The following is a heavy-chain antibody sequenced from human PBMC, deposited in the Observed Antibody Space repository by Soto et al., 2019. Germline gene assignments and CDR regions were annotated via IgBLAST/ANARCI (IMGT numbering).Heavy chain of an antibody. D-gene: IGHD4-17*01. CDR3: AERQRVPPYGGYVLGAFDI. Sequence: EVQLLESGGGLVQPGGSLRLSCAASGFTFSSYAMSWVRQAPGKGLEWVSAISGSGGSTYYADSVKGRFTIARDNSKNTPNLQMKSLRAEDRVVDYCAERQRVPPYGGYVLGAFDIWGQGTMVTGSS. CDR1: GFTFSSYA. V-gene: IGHV3-23*01. J-gene: IGHJ3*02. CDR2: ISGSGGST.